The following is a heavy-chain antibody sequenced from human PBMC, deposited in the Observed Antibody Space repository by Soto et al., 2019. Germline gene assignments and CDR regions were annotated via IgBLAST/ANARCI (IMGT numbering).Heavy chain of an antibody. CDR3: ARARDYDSSGDAFDI. CDR2: INPNSGGT. CDR1: GYTFTGYY. D-gene: IGHD3-22*01. J-gene: IGHJ3*02. V-gene: IGHV1-2*04. Sequence: ASVKVSCKASGYTFTGYYMHWVRQAPGQGLEWMGWINPNSGGTNYAQKFQGWVTMTRNTSISTAYMELSRLRSDDTAVYYCARARDYDSSGDAFDIWGQGTMVTVSS.